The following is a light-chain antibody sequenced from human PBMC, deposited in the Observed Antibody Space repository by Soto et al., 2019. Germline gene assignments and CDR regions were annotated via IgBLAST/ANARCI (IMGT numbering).Light chain of an antibody. V-gene: IGLV4-69*01. CDR3: QTWVTGIVV. CDR1: SGHSSYA. Sequence: HLVLTQSPSASASLGASVKLTCTLSSGHSSYAIAWHQQQPEKGPRYLMNLNIDGSHSKGDGIPDRFSGSSSGAERYLTISSLQSEDEADYYCQTWVTGIVVFGLGTKLTVL. J-gene: IGLJ2*01. CDR2: LNIDGSH.